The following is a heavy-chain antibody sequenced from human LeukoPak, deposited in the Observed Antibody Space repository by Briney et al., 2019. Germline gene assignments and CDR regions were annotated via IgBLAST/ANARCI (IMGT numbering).Heavy chain of an antibody. J-gene: IGHJ6*03. CDR2: IIPIFGTA. D-gene: IGHD6-13*01. Sequence: ASVKVSCKASGGTFSNYGISWVRQAPGQGLEWMGGIIPIFGTANYAQKFQGRVTITADKSTSTAYMELSSLRSEDTAVYYCASGAAAGYYYYYYMDVWGKGTTVTVSS. CDR3: ASGAAAGYYYYYYMDV. CDR1: GGTFSNYG. V-gene: IGHV1-69*06.